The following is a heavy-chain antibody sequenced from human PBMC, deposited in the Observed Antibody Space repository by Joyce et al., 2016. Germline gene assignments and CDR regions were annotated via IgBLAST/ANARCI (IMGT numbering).Heavy chain of an antibody. D-gene: IGHD6-19*01. CDR2: INPKSGGT. Sequence: QVQLVQSGAEVKKPGASVRVSCKASGYTFTGYYMHWVRQATGQGLEWMGWINPKSGGTNYAPKFQGRVTMTRDTSISTAYMELSRLRSDDTAMYYCAREDLYSSGWLYWGQGTLVTVSS. CDR1: GYTFTGYY. CDR3: AREDLYSSGWLY. J-gene: IGHJ4*02. V-gene: IGHV1-2*02.